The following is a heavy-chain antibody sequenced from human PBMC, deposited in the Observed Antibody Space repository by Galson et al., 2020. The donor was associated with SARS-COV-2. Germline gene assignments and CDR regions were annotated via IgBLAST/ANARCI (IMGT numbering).Heavy chain of an antibody. D-gene: IGHD5-12*01. CDR2: ISSNSKYT. J-gene: IGHJ4*02. CDR1: GFTFSSYS. Sequence: GGSLRLSCAASGFTFSSYSMNWVRQAPGKGLEWVSAISSNSKYTYYTDSMKGRFTISRDNAKNSLYLQMNSLRVEDTAVYYCARDLGTSGYSGYDPLIVWGQGTLVTVSS. V-gene: IGHV3-21*01. CDR3: ARDLGTSGYSGYDPLIV.